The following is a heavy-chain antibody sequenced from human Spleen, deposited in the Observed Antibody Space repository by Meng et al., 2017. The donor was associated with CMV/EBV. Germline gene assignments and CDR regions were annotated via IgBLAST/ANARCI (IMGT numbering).Heavy chain of an antibody. CDR3: ARGRFSTSSFL. V-gene: IGHV4-34*01. Sequence: SETLSLTCALHGGSVSGYYWTWIRQPPGKGLEWIGEINHSRNANANPSLKSRVTISSDTSKNQISLTLNPVTAADTAVYYCARGRFSTSSFLWGQGTMVTVSS. CDR1: GGSVSGYY. J-gene: IGHJ3*01. D-gene: IGHD2-2*01. CDR2: INHSRNA.